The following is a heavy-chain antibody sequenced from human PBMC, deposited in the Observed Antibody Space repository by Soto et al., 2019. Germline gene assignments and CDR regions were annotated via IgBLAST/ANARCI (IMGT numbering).Heavy chain of an antibody. Sequence: QVQLQESGPGLVKSSETLSLTCTVSGGSITRYYWSWIRQPPGKGLEWIGYVYYSGSTNYNPSLWSRVTISVDTSKNQFCLKLTSVTAADTAVYYCARVHSSSCHDYWDQGTLVTVSS. CDR3: ARVHSSSCHDY. CDR2: VYYSGST. CDR1: GGSITRYY. J-gene: IGHJ4*02. D-gene: IGHD2-2*01. V-gene: IGHV4-59*01.